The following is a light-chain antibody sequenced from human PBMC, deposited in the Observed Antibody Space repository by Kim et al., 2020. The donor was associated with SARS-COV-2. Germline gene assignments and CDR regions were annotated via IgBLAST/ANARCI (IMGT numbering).Light chain of an antibody. CDR1: QHISSF. CDR2: AAS. J-gene: IGKJ1*01. Sequence: STGDRVTITCRASQHISSFLAWYQQKPGKAPKLLMYAASTLQSGVPSRFSGSGSGTDFTLTISYLQSEDFATYYCQQYYTYPPTFGQWTKVDIK. CDR3: QQYYTYPPT. V-gene: IGKV1-8*01.